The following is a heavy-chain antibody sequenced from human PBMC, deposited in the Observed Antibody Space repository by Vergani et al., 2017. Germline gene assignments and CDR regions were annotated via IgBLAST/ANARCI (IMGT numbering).Heavy chain of an antibody. CDR3: ARDSGDPAFDY. Sequence: QVQLVESGGGVVQPGRSLRLSCAASGFTFSSYGMHWVRQAPGKGLEWVAVIWYDGSNKYYADSVKGRFTISRDNSKNTLYLQMNSLRAEDTAVYYCARDSGDPAFDYWGQGILVTVSS. D-gene: IGHD1-26*01. V-gene: IGHV3-33*01. J-gene: IGHJ4*02. CDR1: GFTFSSYG. CDR2: IWYDGSNK.